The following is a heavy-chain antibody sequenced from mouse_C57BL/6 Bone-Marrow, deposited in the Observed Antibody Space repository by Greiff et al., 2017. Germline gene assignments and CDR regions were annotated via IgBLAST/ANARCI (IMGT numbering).Heavy chain of an antibody. CDR3: ARSRAWFAD. J-gene: IGHJ3*01. Sequence: VQLQQSGAELVRPGASVKLSCKASGYTFTDYYINWVRQRPGQGLEWIARIYPGSGNTYYNEKFKGKATLTAEKSSSTAYMQLSSLTSEDSAVYFCARSRAWFADWGQGTLVTVSA. V-gene: IGHV1-76*01. CDR1: GYTFTDYY. CDR2: IYPGSGNT.